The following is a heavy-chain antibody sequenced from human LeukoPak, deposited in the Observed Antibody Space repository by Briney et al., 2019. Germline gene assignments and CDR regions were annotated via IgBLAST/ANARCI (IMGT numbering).Heavy chain of an antibody. D-gene: IGHD3-22*01. V-gene: IGHV4-4*07. CDR2: IYSSGST. CDR1: SGSMNNYY. J-gene: IGHJ4*02. CDR3: ARDTRVHYYDSSGPVDY. Sequence: PSETLSLTCTVSSGSMNNYYWSWIRQPAGKGLESIGRIYSSGSTNYNPSLESRVTMSVDTSKNQFSLKLSSVTAADTAVYYCARDTRVHYYDSSGPVDYWGQGTLVTVSS.